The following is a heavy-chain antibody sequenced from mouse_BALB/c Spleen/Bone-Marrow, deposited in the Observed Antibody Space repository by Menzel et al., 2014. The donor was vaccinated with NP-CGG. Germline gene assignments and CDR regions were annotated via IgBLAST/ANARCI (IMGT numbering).Heavy chain of an antibody. CDR1: GFTFSSYA. J-gene: IGHJ2*01. Sequence: EVKLMESGGGLVKPGGSLKLSCAASGFTFSSYAMSWVRQTPEKRLEWVASISSGGSTYNPDSVKGRFTISRDNARNILYLQMSSLRSEDTAMYYCARDDYDDQYYFDYWGQGTTLTVSS. CDR3: ARDDYDDQYYFDY. V-gene: IGHV5-6-5*01. CDR2: ISSGGST. D-gene: IGHD2-4*01.